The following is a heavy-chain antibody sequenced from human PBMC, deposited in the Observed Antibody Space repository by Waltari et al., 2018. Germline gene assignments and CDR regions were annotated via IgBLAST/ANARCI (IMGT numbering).Heavy chain of an antibody. V-gene: IGHV1-69*14. CDR3: ARDPKGTTVIYDAFDL. D-gene: IGHD4-17*01. Sequence: QVHLVQSGAEVKKPGSSVRVSCKASGGTFSSYDFNWVRQAPGQGLEWMGGFIPIFGTPIYAQKFQGRVTITADTSTTTAYMELSSLRFEDTAVYYCARDPKGTTVIYDAFDLWGQGTMVSVSS. J-gene: IGHJ3*01. CDR1: GGTFSSYD. CDR2: FIPIFGTP.